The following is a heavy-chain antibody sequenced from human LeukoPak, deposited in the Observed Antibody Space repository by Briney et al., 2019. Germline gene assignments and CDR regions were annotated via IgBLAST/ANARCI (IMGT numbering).Heavy chain of an antibody. CDR2: ISAYNGNT. V-gene: IGHV1-18*04. CDR3: ARSTPNYYDSSGYLFDP. J-gene: IGHJ5*02. Sequence: ASGKVSCKASGYTFTGYYMHWVRQAPGQGLEWMGWISAYNGNTNYAQKLQGRVTMTTDTSTSTAYMELRSLRSHDTAVYYCARSTPNYYDSSGYLFDPWDQGTLVTVSS. D-gene: IGHD3-22*01. CDR1: GYTFTGYY.